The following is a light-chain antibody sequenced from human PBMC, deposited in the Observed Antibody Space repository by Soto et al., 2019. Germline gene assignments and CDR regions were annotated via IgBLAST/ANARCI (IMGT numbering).Light chain of an antibody. Sequence: EIVLTQSPGTLSLSPGERVTLSCRASQSVSNSYLAWYQQKPGQAPRLLIYSASNRATGIPDRFSGSGSGTDFSLTISRLEPEDFAVYYCLQYGTSVGVPFGPGTSLEIK. CDR2: SAS. CDR3: LQYGTSVGVP. CDR1: QSVSNSY. J-gene: IGKJ3*01. V-gene: IGKV3-20*01.